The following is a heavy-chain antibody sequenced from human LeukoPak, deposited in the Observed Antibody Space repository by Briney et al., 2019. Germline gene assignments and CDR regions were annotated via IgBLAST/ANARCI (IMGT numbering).Heavy chain of an antibody. CDR1: GFSFSRFA. CDR2: ISDSGGRI. J-gene: IGHJ4*02. D-gene: IGHD3-22*01. V-gene: IGHV3-23*01. Sequence: QPGGSLRLSCAASGFSFSRFAMSWVRQAPGKGLEWVSAISDSGGRINYADSVKGRFTISRDNSKNTLYLQMNSLRAEDTAVYYCAKKTWDSSAWYLFDYWGQGTLVTVSS. CDR3: AKKTWDSSAWYLFDY.